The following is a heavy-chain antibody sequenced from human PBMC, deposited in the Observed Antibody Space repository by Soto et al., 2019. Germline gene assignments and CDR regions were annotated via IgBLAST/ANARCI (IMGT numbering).Heavy chain of an antibody. J-gene: IGHJ6*03. CDR3: ARATGTTYYYYMDV. V-gene: IGHV3-11*01. D-gene: IGHD1-7*01. CDR1: GFTFSDYY. CDR2: ISSSGSTI. Sequence: GGSLRLSCAASGFTFSDYYMSWIRQAPGKGLEWVSYISSSGSTIYYADSVKGRFTISRDNAKNSLYLQMNSLRAEDTAVYYCARATGTTYYYYMDVWGKGTTVTVSS.